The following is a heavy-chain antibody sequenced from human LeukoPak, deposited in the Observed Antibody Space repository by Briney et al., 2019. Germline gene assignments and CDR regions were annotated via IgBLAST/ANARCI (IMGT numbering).Heavy chain of an antibody. CDR3: AKLIPYYYDSSGLL. D-gene: IGHD3-22*01. J-gene: IGHJ3*01. Sequence: GGSLRLSCAASGFTFSSYSMNWVRQAPGKGLEWVSYISSSSSTIYYADSVKGRFTISRDNSKNTLYLQMNSLRAEDTAVYYCAKLIPYYYDSSGLLWGQGTMVTVSS. V-gene: IGHV3-48*01. CDR2: ISSSSSTI. CDR1: GFTFSSYS.